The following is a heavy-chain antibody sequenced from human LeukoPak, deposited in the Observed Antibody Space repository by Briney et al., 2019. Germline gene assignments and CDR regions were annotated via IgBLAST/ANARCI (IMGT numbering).Heavy chain of an antibody. Sequence: ASVKVSCKASGYTFTSYYMHWVRQAPGRGLKWMGIINPSGGSTNYAQKFQGRVTMTRDTSTSTVYMELRSLTSDDTAVYYCARNLGIGVADTGRDSDVDYWARGTLVTVSS. CDR2: INPSGGST. D-gene: IGHD6-19*01. J-gene: IGHJ4*02. CDR3: ARNLGIGVADTGRDSDVDY. V-gene: IGHV1-46*01. CDR1: GYTFTSYY.